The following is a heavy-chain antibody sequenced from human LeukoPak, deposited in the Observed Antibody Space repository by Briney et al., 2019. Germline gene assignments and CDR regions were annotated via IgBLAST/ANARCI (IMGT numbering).Heavy chain of an antibody. CDR1: GGSMSSCY. Sequence: SETLSLTCTASGGSMSSCYWIWIRQPPGKGLEWIAYMHNNGYSNYNPSLKSRVTISIDTSKKKFSLKLSSVTAADTALYYCARHNMRGGAFDIWGQGTMVTVSS. CDR3: ARHNMRGGAFDI. V-gene: IGHV4-59*08. D-gene: IGHD2/OR15-2a*01. CDR2: MHNNGYS. J-gene: IGHJ3*02.